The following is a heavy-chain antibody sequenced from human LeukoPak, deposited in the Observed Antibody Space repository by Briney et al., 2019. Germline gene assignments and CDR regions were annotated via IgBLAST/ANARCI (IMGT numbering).Heavy chain of an antibody. D-gene: IGHD1-26*01. V-gene: IGHV3-23*01. CDR2: ISGSGGST. CDR1: GFTFSSYA. J-gene: IGHJ5*02. CDR3: ARDVIVGATPWFDP. Sequence: GGSLRLSCAASGFTFSSYAMSWVRQAPGKGLEWVSAISGSGGSTYFADSVKGRFTISRDNSKNTLYLQMNSLRAEDTAVYYCARDVIVGATPWFDPWGQGTLVTVSS.